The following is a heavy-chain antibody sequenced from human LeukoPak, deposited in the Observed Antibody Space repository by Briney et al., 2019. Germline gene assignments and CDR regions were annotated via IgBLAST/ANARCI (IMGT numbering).Heavy chain of an antibody. V-gene: IGHV4-59*01. CDR1: GGSISSYY. Sequence: SETLSLTCTVSGGSISSYYGSWIRQPPGKGLEWIGYIYYSGSTNYNPSLKSRVTISVDTSKNQFSLKLSSVTAADTAVCYCARGVVPAANDYWGQGTLVTVSS. D-gene: IGHD2-2*01. CDR2: IYYSGST. CDR3: ARGVVPAANDY. J-gene: IGHJ4*02.